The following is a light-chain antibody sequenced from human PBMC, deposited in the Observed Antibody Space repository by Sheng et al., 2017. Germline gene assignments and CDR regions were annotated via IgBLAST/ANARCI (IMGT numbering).Light chain of an antibody. CDR1: TSNIGGNT. J-gene: IGLJ3*02. Sequence: QSVLTQPPSASGTPGQRVTISCSGSTSNIGGNTVDWYQQLPGTAPKLLIYANNQRPSGVPDRFSASKSDTLASLAISGLQSEDEANYYCEAWDDSLDTWVFGGGTKLTVL. CDR2: ANN. V-gene: IGLV1-44*01. CDR3: EAWDDSLDTWV.